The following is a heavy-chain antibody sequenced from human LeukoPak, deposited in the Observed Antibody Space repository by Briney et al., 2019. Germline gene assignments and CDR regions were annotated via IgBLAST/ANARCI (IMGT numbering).Heavy chain of an antibody. D-gene: IGHD5-18*01. CDR3: AKGAGIQLWPSFDY. CDR2: ISTSGGST. CDR1: GFTFSSYA. J-gene: IGHJ4*02. V-gene: IGHV3-23*01. Sequence: GGSLTLSCTASGFTFSSYAMNWVRQAPGKGLAWVSTISTSGGSTYYADSVKGRFTISRDNSKNTLYLQVNSLRAEDTAIYYCAKGAGIQLWPSFDYWGQGTLVTVSS.